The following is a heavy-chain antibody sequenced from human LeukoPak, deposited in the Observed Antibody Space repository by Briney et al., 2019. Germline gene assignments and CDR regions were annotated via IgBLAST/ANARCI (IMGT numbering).Heavy chain of an antibody. V-gene: IGHV3-48*02. Sequence: PGGSLRLSCAGSGFPFSSYSMNWVRQAPGRGLEWVAYIGISSSTIYYADSVKGRFTISRDNVKNSVFLQMNTLRDEDTAVYYCARSGCGSGGGCYNYRNAFDIWGQGTMVTVSS. CDR1: GFPFSSYS. CDR3: ARSGCGSGGGCYNYRNAFDI. D-gene: IGHD2-15*01. CDR2: IGISSSTI. J-gene: IGHJ3*02.